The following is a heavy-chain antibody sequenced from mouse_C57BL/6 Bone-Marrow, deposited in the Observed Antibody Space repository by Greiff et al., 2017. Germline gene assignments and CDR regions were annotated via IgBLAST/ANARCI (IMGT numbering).Heavy chain of an antibody. CDR3: ASYYYGSGGY. D-gene: IGHD1-1*01. CDR2: IVPEDGET. J-gene: IGHJ2*01. Sequence: VQLKQSGAELVKPGASVKLSCTASGFNIKDYYMHWLKQRTEQGLEWIGRIVPEDGETKYAPKFQGKATITADTSSNTAYLQLSSLTSEDTAVYYCASYYYGSGGYWGQGTTLTVSS. V-gene: IGHV14-2*01. CDR1: GFNIKDYY.